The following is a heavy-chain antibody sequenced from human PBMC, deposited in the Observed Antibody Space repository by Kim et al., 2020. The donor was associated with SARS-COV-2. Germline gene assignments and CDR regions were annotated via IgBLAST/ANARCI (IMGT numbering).Heavy chain of an antibody. V-gene: IGHV3-30*18. CDR2: ISYDGSNK. Sequence: GGSLRLSCAASGFTFSSYGMHWVRQAPGKRLVWVAVISYDGSNKYYADSVKGRFTISRDNSKNTLYLQMNSLRAEDTAVYYCAKGPHPNIAAPDDWGQGTLVTVSS. J-gene: IGHJ4*02. CDR3: AKGPHPNIAAPDD. CDR1: GFTFSSYG. D-gene: IGHD6-13*01.